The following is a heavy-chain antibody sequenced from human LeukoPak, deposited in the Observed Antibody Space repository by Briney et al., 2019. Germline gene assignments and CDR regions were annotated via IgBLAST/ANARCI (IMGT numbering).Heavy chain of an antibody. CDR2: TYYRSKWYS. CDR1: GDSVSSNTAA. V-gene: IGHV6-1*01. Sequence: SQTLSLTCAISGDSVSSNTAAWTWIRQSPSRGLEWLGRTYYRSKWYSDYAVSVKSRLTVNPDTSKNQFSLHLSSVTPEDTAIYFCAREVLHLSAWYLDSWGQGTLVTVTS. CDR3: AREVLHLSAWYLDS. D-gene: IGHD2/OR15-2a*01. J-gene: IGHJ4*02.